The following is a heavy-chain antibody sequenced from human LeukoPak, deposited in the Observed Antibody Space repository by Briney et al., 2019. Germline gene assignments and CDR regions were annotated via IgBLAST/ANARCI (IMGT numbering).Heavy chain of an antibody. CDR3: ARAYCGGDCYSRAMDY. Sequence: GGSLRLSCTASGFTFSRFWMHWVRQAPGTGLEWVSRINDDGRSTSYADSVKGRFTISRDNAKNTLYLQMNSLRAEDTAVYFCARAYCGGDCYSRAMDYWGQGTLVTVSS. CDR1: GFTFSRFW. V-gene: IGHV3-74*01. D-gene: IGHD2-21*02. CDR2: INDDGRST. J-gene: IGHJ4*02.